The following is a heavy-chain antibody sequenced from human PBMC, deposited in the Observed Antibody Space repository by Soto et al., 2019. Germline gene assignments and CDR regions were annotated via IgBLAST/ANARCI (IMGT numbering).Heavy chain of an antibody. CDR1: GFTFDDYA. CDR2: ISWNSGSI. CDR3: AKDKSRSSTSCYSS. V-gene: IGHV3-9*01. J-gene: IGHJ3*01. Sequence: SLRLSCAASGFTFDDYAMHWVRQAPGKGLEWVSGISWNSGSIGYADSVKGRFTISRDNAKNSLYLQMNSLRAEDTALYYCAKDKSRSSTSCYSSWGQGTMVTVSS. D-gene: IGHD2-2*01.